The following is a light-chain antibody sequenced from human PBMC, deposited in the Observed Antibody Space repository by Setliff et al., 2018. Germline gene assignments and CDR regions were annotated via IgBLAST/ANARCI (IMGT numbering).Light chain of an antibody. CDR3: SSYAASYNPYV. CDR2: EVT. V-gene: IGLV2-8*01. Sequence: QSALTQPPSASGSPGQSLTISCTGTSRDIGAYKFVSWYQQHPGKAPRLIIYEVTKRPSGVPGRFSDSKSGNTASLTVSGLQAEDEADYYCSSYAASYNPYVFGSGTKVTVL. J-gene: IGLJ1*01. CDR1: SRDIGAYKF.